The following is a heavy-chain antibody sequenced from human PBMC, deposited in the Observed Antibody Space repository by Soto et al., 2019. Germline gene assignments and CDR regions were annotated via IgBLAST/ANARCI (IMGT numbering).Heavy chain of an antibody. CDR1: GFTFSSYA. D-gene: IGHD3-9*01. CDR3: AKIPHYDILTGYYNY. Sequence: GGSLRLSCAASGFTFSSYAMSWVRQAPGKGLEWVSAISGSGGSTYYADSVKGRFTISRDNSKNTLYLQMNSLRAEDTAVYYWAKIPHYDILTGYYNYWGQGTLGTVS. J-gene: IGHJ4*02. V-gene: IGHV3-23*01. CDR2: ISGSGGST.